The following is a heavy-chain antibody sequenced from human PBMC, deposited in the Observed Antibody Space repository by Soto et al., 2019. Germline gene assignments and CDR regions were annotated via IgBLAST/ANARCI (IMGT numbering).Heavy chain of an antibody. V-gene: IGHV3-13*01. CDR3: ARTHGDYYGMDV. Sequence: GSLRLSCAASGFTFSSYDMHWVRQATGKGLEWVSAIGTAGDTYYPGSVKGRFTISRENAKNSLYLQMNSLRAEDTAVYYCARTHGDYYGMDVWGQGTTVTVSS. CDR1: GFTFSSYD. J-gene: IGHJ6*02. D-gene: IGHD1-26*01. CDR2: IGTAGDT.